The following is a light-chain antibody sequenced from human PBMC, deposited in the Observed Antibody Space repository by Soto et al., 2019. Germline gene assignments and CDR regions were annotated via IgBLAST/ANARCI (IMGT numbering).Light chain of an antibody. J-gene: IGKJ4*01. CDR1: QDISNY. CDR3: QQRSNWPSLT. V-gene: IGKV1-33*01. Sequence: IQMTQSPSSLSASVGDRDTITCQASQDISNYLNWYQQKPGKAPKLLIYDASNRATGIPARFSGSGSETDFTLTISSLEPEDSAVYYCQQRSNWPSLTFGGGTKVDI. CDR2: DAS.